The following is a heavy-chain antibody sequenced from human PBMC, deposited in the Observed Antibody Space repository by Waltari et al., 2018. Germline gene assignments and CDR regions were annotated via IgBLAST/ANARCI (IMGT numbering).Heavy chain of an antibody. Sequence: QVQLQESGPGLVKPSETLSLTCTVSGGSISSYYWSWIRQPPGKGLVWIGYIYYRGSTNYNPSLRSRVTTSVDTPKNQFARRLSSVTAADTAVYYCARHGEYYDVWSGYETGFRMSGDWFDPWGQGTLVTVSS. CDR3: ARHGEYYDVWSGYETGFRMSGDWFDP. CDR2: IYYRGST. J-gene: IGHJ5*02. V-gene: IGHV4-59*08. CDR1: GGSISSYY. D-gene: IGHD3-3*01.